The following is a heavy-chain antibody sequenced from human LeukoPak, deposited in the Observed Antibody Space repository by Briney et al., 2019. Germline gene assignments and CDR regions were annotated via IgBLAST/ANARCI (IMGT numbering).Heavy chain of an antibody. CDR3: ARGRFDDFWSGYPQTYGMDV. CDR1: GYTFTSYG. D-gene: IGHD3-3*01. Sequence: ASVKVSCKASGYTFTSYGISWVRQAPGQGLEWIGWISAYNGNTNYAQKLQGRVTMTTDTSTSTAYMELSSLRSEDTAVYYCARGRFDDFWSGYPQTYGMDVWGQGTTVTVSS. J-gene: IGHJ6*02. V-gene: IGHV1-18*01. CDR2: ISAYNGNT.